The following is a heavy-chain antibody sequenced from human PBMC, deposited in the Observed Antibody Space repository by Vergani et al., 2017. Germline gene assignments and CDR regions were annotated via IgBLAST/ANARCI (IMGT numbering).Heavy chain of an antibody. J-gene: IGHJ4*02. D-gene: IGHD2-2*01. CDR3: AKDRSTERVPYYFDY. V-gene: IGHV3-9*01. Sequence: EVQLVESGGGLVQPGRSLRLSCAASGFTFDDYAMHWVRQAPGTGLEWVSGISWNSGSIGYADSVKGRFTISRDNAKNSLYLQMNSLMAEDTALFYCAKDRSTERVPYYFDYWGQGTLVTVSS. CDR2: ISWNSGSI. CDR1: GFTFDDYA.